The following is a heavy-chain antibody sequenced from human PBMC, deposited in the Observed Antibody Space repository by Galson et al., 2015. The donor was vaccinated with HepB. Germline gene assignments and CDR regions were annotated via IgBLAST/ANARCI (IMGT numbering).Heavy chain of an antibody. CDR2: IYYSGST. CDR3: ARGPGWLLTYYYYYMDV. Sequence: ETLSLTCTVSGGSISSYYWSWIRQPPGKGLEWIGYIYYSGSTNYNPSLKSRVTISVDTSKNQFSLKLSSVTAADTAVYYCARGPGWLLTYYYYYMDVWGKGTTVTVSS. V-gene: IGHV4-59*01. CDR1: GGSISSYY. D-gene: IGHD3-22*01. J-gene: IGHJ6*03.